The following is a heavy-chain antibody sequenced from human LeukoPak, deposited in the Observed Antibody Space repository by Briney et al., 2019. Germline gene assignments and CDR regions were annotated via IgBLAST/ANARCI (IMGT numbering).Heavy chain of an antibody. Sequence: GEPLKISCKGSGYSFTSYWIGWVRQMPGKGLEWMGIIYPGDSDTRYSPSFQGQVTISADKSISTAYLQWSSLKASDTAMYYCARRVMITFGGGYYFDYWGQGTLVTVSS. CDR2: IYPGDSDT. J-gene: IGHJ4*02. D-gene: IGHD3-16*01. CDR1: GYSFTSYW. CDR3: ARRVMITFGGGYYFDY. V-gene: IGHV5-51*01.